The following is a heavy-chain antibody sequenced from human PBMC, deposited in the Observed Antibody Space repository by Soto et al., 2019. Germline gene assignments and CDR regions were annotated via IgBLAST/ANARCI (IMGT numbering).Heavy chain of an antibody. Sequence: ASVKVSCKASGGTFSSYAISWVRQAPGQGLEWMGRIIPIFGTANYAQKFQGRVTITADKSTSTAYMELSSLRSEDTAVYYCARSPSYYYYGMDVWGQGTTVTVSS. CDR1: GGTFSSYA. V-gene: IGHV1-69*06. CDR2: IIPIFGTA. J-gene: IGHJ6*02. CDR3: ARSPSYYYYGMDV.